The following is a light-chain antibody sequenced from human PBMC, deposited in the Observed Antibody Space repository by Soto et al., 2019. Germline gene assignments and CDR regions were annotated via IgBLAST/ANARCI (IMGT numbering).Light chain of an antibody. J-gene: IGLJ1*01. CDR1: SSDVGSYNL. V-gene: IGLV2-23*01. CDR3: CSYAGSSSNYV. Sequence: ALTQPASVSGSPRQSITISCTGTSSDVGSYNLVSWYQQHPGKAPKLMIYEGSKRPSGVSNRFSGSKSGSTASLTISGLQAEDEADYYCCSYAGSSSNYVFGTGTKVTVL. CDR2: EGS.